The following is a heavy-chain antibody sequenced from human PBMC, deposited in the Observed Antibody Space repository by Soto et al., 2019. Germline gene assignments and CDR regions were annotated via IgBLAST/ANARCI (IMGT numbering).Heavy chain of an antibody. CDR3: ARRNARGIAAAGTTIDYYFDY. CDR1: TFTINTYS. V-gene: IGHV3-48*01. D-gene: IGHD6-13*01. CDR2: ISSSSSTI. J-gene: IGHJ4*02. Sequence: GGSLRLSCVASTFTINTYSMNWVRQAPGKGLEWVSYISSSSSTIYYADSVKGRFTISRDNAKNSLYLQMNSLRAEDTAVYYCARRNARGIAAAGTTIDYYFDYWGQGTLVTVSS.